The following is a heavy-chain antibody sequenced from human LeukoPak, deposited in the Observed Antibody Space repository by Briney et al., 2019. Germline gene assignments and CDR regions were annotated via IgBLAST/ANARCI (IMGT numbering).Heavy chain of an antibody. V-gene: IGHV4-61*02. J-gene: IGHJ4*02. Sequence: SQTLSLTCTVYGGSISSGSYYWSWIRQPAGKGLEWIGRIYTSGSTHYNPSLKSRVTISVDTSKNQFSLKLSSVTAADTAVYYCARDLGYCSSTSCYKLEPLGYWGQGTLVTVSS. CDR1: GGSISSGSYY. CDR3: ARDLGYCSSTSCYKLEPLGY. D-gene: IGHD2-2*02. CDR2: IYTSGST.